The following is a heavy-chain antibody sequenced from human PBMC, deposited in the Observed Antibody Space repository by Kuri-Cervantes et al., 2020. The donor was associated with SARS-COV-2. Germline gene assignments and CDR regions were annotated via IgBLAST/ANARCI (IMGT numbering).Heavy chain of an antibody. J-gene: IGHJ4*01. V-gene: IGHV3-30-3*01. CDR3: AREHPYSGSYYAPFDY. D-gene: IGHD1-26*01. CDR2: ISYDGSNK. Sequence: GGSLRLSCAASGFTFSSYAMHWVRQAPGKGLEWVAVISYDGSNKYYADSVKGRFTISRDNSKNTLYLQMNSLRAEDTAVYYCAREHPYSGSYYAPFDYWGHGTRVNVSS. CDR1: GFTFSSYA.